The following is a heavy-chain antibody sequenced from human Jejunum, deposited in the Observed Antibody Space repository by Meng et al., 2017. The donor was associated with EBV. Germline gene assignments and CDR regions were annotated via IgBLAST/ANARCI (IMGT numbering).Heavy chain of an antibody. CDR3: ARGQGYINGFFAS. V-gene: IGHV3-11*01. J-gene: IGHJ4*02. D-gene: IGHD5-18*01. Sequence: QVQLVEXXXXXVKLGGXXXLSCAASGFTFSDYYMSWIRQAPGKGLEWVSYISSSGNIIYYADSVKGRFTISRDNAKNSLSLQMSSLRAEDTAMYYCARGQGYINGFFASWGQGTLVTVSS. CDR1: GFTFSDYY. CDR2: ISSSGNII.